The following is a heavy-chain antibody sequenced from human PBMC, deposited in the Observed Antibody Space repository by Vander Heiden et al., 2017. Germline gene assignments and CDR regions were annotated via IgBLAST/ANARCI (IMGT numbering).Heavy chain of an antibody. CDR1: GYSFTRYW. CDR3: ASSYYYDSSGYYQYFQH. V-gene: IGHV5-51*01. D-gene: IGHD3-22*01. CDR2: IYPGDSDT. J-gene: IGHJ1*01. Sequence: EVQLVQSGAEVKKPGESLKISCKGSGYSFTRYWIGWVRQMPGKGLEWMGIIYPGDSDTRYSPSFQGQVTISADKSISTAYLQWSSLKASDTAMYYCASSYYYDSSGYYQYFQHWGQGTLVTVSS.